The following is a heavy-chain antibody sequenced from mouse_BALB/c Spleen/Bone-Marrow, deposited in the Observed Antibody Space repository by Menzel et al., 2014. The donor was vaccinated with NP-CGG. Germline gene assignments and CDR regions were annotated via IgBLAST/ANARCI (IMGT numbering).Heavy chain of an antibody. J-gene: IGHJ4*01. CDR2: ISFDGSN. V-gene: IGHV3-6*02. D-gene: IGHD1-1*01. CDR1: GYSITSAYY. Sequence: DVHLVESGPGLVKPSQSLSLSCSVTGYSITSAYYWNLIRQLPGNKLEWMGYISFDGSNYYNPSLKNRISITRDTSKSQFFLRLNSVTTEDTATYYCARGGYGSSYDAMDYWGQGTSVTVSS. CDR3: ARGGYGSSYDAMDY.